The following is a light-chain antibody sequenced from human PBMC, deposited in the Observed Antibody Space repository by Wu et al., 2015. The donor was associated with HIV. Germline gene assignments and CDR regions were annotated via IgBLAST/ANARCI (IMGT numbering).Light chain of an antibody. CDR3: LQDYNYPLT. J-gene: IGKJ1*01. V-gene: IGKV1-39*01. CDR2: AAS. CDR1: QSISRS. Sequence: DIQMTQSPSSLSASVGDRVTITCRASQSISRSLNWFQQKPGKAPNLLIYAASSLQSGVPSRLSGSGSGTDFTLTISSLRPEDFATYYCLQDYNYPLTFGQGTKVEIK.